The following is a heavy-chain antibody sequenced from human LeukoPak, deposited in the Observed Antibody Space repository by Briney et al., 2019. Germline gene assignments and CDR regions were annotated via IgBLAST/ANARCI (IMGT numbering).Heavy chain of an antibody. CDR2: ISYDGSTK. CDR1: GFTFSSYA. Sequence: GGSLRLSCAASGFTFSSYAMHWVRQAPGEGLECVAVISYDGSTKYYADSVKGRFTISRDNSKNTMYLQMNSLRAEDTAVYYCAKRLWGGGSGPVLLYYGMDVWGQGTTVTVSS. D-gene: IGHD3-16*01. CDR3: AKRLWGGGSGPVLLYYGMDV. J-gene: IGHJ6*02. V-gene: IGHV3-30*18.